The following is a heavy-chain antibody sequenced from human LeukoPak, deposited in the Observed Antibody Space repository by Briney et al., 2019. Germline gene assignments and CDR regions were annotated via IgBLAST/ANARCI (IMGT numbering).Heavy chain of an antibody. V-gene: IGHV4-59*08. CDR2: IYYSGST. Sequence: SETLSLTCTVSGGSISSYYWSWIRQPPGKGLEWIGYIYYSGSTNYNPSLKSRVTISVDTSKNQFSLKLSSVTAADTAVYYCARRRGAGRWLQFFDYWGQGTLVTVSS. D-gene: IGHD5-24*01. J-gene: IGHJ4*02. CDR3: ARRRGAGRWLQFFDY. CDR1: GGSISSYY.